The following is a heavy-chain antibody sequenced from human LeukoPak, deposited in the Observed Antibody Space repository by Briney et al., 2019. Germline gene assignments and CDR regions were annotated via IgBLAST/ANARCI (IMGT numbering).Heavy chain of an antibody. CDR2: IIPIFGTA. D-gene: IGHD5-18*01. J-gene: IGHJ4*02. V-gene: IGHV1-69*05. CDR1: GGTFISYA. Sequence: ASVKVSCKASGGTFISYAISWVRQAPGEGLEGRGGIIPIFGTATYAQNFQGIVTITTDESTSTAYMELSSLRSEDTAVYYCARGASDTAMDYFDYWGQGTLVTVSS. CDR3: ARGASDTAMDYFDY.